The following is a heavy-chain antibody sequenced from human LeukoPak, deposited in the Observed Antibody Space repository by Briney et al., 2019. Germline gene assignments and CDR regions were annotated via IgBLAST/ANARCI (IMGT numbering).Heavy chain of an antibody. V-gene: IGHV3-21*01. CDR2: INPDSKYI. D-gene: IGHD3-10*01. Sequence: GGSLRLSCAASAFALSTYTMEWVRLAPGKGLEWVSSINPDSKYIYYRDSVRGRFTISRDNAKNSLYLQMNSLRVEDTAVYFCARFVDQSTYYFNSWGQGTLVIVSS. CDR1: AFALSTYT. J-gene: IGHJ4*02. CDR3: ARFVDQSTYYFNS.